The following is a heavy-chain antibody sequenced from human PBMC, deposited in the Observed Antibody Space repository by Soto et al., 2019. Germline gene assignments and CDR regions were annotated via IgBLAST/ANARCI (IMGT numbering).Heavy chain of an antibody. J-gene: IGHJ4*01. CDR1: GVTFSNAW. V-gene: IGHV3-15*07. CDR2: IKSKTDGGTT. D-gene: IGHD3-22*01. Sequence: PGGSLRHSCAASGVTFSNAWINWVRQAPGKGLEWVGRIKSKTDGGTTDYAEPVKGRFAISRDDSNNMVYLQMNSLKIEDTAVYYCTTDSYSTIIIVRFDYWGHGTLVTVSS. CDR3: TTDSYSTIIIVRFDY.